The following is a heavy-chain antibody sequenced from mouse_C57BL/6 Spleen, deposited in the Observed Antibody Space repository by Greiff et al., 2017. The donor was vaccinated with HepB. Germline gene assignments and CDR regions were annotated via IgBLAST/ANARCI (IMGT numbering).Heavy chain of an antibody. V-gene: IGHV1-4*01. J-gene: IGHJ3*01. CDR2: INPSSGYT. CDR1: GYTFTSYT. CDR3: ARRDGNYEVFAY. Sequence: VHLVESGAELARPGASVKMSCKASGYTFTSYTMHWVKQRPGQGLEWIGYINPSSGYTKYNQKFKDKATLTADKSSSTAYMQLSSLTSEDSAVYYCARRDGNYEVFAYWGQGTLVTVSA. D-gene: IGHD2-1*01.